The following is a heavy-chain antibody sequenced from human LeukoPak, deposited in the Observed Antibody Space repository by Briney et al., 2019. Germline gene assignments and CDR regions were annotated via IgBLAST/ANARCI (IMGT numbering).Heavy chain of an antibody. J-gene: IGHJ4*02. CDR2: INPNSGDT. Sequence: ASVKVSCKASGYTFTGHYIAWVRQAPGQGLGWMGWINPNSGDTNYAQKFQGRVNMTRDTSISTAYMDLNRLTSDDTAVYYCARRLTTSQDLDYWGQGTLVTVSS. V-gene: IGHV1-2*02. D-gene: IGHD2-2*01. CDR3: ARRLTTSQDLDY. CDR1: GYTFTGHY.